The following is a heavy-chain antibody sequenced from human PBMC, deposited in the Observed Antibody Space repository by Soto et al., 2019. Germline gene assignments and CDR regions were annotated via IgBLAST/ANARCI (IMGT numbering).Heavy chain of an antibody. D-gene: IGHD2-2*01. J-gene: IGHJ4*02. CDR1: GFTFDTCA. Sequence: GGSLRLSCTASGFTFDTCAMSWVRQAPGKGLEWVSAISGSGGSTYYADSVKGRFTISRDNSKNTLYLQMNSLRAEDTAVYYCANRPQRPFDYWGQGTLVPVSS. CDR3: ANRPQRPFDY. CDR2: ISGSGGST. V-gene: IGHV3-23*01.